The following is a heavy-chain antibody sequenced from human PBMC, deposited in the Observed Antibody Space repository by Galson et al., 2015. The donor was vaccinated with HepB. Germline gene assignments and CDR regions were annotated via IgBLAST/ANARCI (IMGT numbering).Heavy chain of an antibody. CDR2: ISYDGSNK. CDR3: AREQTGYSSGWRAGGFDY. V-gene: IGHV3-30-3*01. J-gene: IGHJ4*02. Sequence: SLRLSCAASGFTFSSYAMHWVRQAPGKGLEWVAVISYDGSNKYYADSVKGRFTISRDNSKNTLYLQMNSLRAEDTAVYYCAREQTGYSSGWRAGGFDYWGQGTLVTVSS. CDR1: GFTFSSYA. D-gene: IGHD6-19*01.